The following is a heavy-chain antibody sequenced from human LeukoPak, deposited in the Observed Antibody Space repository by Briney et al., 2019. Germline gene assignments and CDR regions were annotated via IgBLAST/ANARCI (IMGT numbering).Heavy chain of an antibody. CDR3: ARRDYVNAFDI. J-gene: IGHJ3*02. V-gene: IGHV4-34*01. CDR2: INHSGST. Sequence: SETLSLTCAVYGGSFSGYYWSWIRQPPGKGLEWIGEINHSGSTNYNPSLKSRVTISVDTSKNQFSLKLSSVTAADTAVYYCARRDYVNAFDIWGQGTMVTVSS. D-gene: IGHD4-17*01. CDR1: GGSFSGYY.